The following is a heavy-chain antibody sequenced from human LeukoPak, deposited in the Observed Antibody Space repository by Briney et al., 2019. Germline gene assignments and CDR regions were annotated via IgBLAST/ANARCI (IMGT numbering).Heavy chain of an antibody. CDR3: AKGATLYYYGSGSYLVY. D-gene: IGHD3-10*01. CDR2: ISYDGSNK. Sequence: GGSLRLSCAASGFTFSSYAMHWVRQAPGKGLEWVAVISYDGSNKYYADSVKGRFTISRDNSKNALYLQMNGLRAEDTAVYYCAKGATLYYYGSGSYLVYWGQGTLVTVSS. V-gene: IGHV3-30-3*01. J-gene: IGHJ4*02. CDR1: GFTFSSYA.